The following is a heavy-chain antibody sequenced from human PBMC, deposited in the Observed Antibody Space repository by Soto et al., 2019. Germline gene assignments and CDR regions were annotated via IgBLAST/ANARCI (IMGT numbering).Heavy chain of an antibody. Sequence: QVQLVESGGGVVQPGRSPRLSCGASGFIFSNYAMYWVRQAPGKGLEWVAVISSDESNKYYADSVKGRFTISRDNSKNTLYLQMNSLRAEDMAMYYCARVPGYCGGSSCYGDYYYGMDVWGQGTTVTVSS. V-gene: IGHV3-30-3*01. D-gene: IGHD2-15*01. J-gene: IGHJ6*02. CDR3: ARVPGYCGGSSCYGDYYYGMDV. CDR1: GFIFSNYA. CDR2: ISSDESNK.